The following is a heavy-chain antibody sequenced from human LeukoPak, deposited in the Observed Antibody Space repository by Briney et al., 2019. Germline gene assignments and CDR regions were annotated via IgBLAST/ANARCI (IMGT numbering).Heavy chain of an antibody. CDR2: IYYSGST. V-gene: IGHV4-59*01. Sequence: SETLSLTCTVSGGSISSYYWSWIRQPPGKGLEGIGYIYYSGSTNYNPSLKSRVTISVDTSKNQFSLKLSSVTAADTAVYYCARVNGEFGQLGPMGNWGQGTLVTVSS. D-gene: IGHD6-6*01. CDR1: GGSISSYY. CDR3: ARVNGEFGQLGPMGN. J-gene: IGHJ4*02.